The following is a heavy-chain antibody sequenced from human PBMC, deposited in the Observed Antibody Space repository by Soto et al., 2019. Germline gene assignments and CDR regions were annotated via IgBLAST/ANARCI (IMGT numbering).Heavy chain of an antibody. CDR3: AREPGYYYYMDV. J-gene: IGHJ6*03. V-gene: IGHV3-66*01. CDR1: GFTVSSNY. CDR2: IYSGGST. Sequence: EVQLVESGGGLVQPGGSVRLSCAASGFTVSSNYMSWVRQAPGKGLEWVSVIYSGGSTYYADSVKGRFTISRDNSKNTLYLQMNSLRAEDTAVYYCAREPGYYYYMDVWGKATTVTVSS.